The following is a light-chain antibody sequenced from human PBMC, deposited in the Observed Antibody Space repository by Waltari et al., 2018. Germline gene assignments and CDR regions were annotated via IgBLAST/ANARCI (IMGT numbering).Light chain of an antibody. J-gene: IGKJ2*01. Sequence: IVMSQPPDSPASSLRQRATTNCKFARSIFSTPNNKNHLAWYQQRPGQPPKMLIYWGSTRISGVPDRFSGSGSGTDFTLTISSLEAEDEAIYFCQQYYGYPPSFGQGTNVEIK. CDR3: QQYYGYPPS. CDR2: WGS. V-gene: IGKV4-1*01. CDR1: RSIFSTPNNKNH.